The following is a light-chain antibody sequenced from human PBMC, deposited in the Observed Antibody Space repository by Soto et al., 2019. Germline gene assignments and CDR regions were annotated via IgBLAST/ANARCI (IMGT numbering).Light chain of an antibody. CDR3: SSYAGANKVL. J-gene: IGLJ2*01. Sequence: QSALTQPPSASGSPGQSVTISCTGTSSDIGYYNYVSWYQQHPGKAPKLMIYDVTKRPSGVPDRFSGSKSGNTASLTVSGLQAEDEADYYWSSYAGANKVLFGGGTKLTVL. CDR1: SSDIGYYNY. CDR2: DVT. V-gene: IGLV2-8*01.